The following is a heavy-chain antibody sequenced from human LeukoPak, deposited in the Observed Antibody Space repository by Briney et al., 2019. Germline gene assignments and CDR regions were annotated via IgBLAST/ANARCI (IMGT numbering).Heavy chain of an antibody. CDR3: AGLGNISGTPGAFDI. CDR2: IYYSGST. D-gene: IGHD3-22*01. Sequence: SETLSLTSTVSGGSISSYYWSWIRQPPGKGLEWNGYIYYSGSTNYNPSLKSRITISVDTSKNEFSLKLSSVTAADTAVYSCAGLGNISGTPGAFDIWGQGTMVTVSS. CDR1: GGSISSYY. J-gene: IGHJ3*02. V-gene: IGHV4-59*08.